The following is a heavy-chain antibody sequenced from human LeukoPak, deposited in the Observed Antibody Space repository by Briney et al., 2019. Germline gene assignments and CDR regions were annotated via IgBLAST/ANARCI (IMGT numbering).Heavy chain of an antibody. D-gene: IGHD5-24*01. J-gene: IGHJ6*02. V-gene: IGHV4-34*01. Sequence: KPSETLSLTCAVYGGSFSGYYWSWIRQPPGKGLEWIGEINHSGSTNYNPSLKSRVTISVDTSKNQFSLKLSSVTAADTAVYYCARQIPAPRSWLISEYYYGMDVWGQGTTVTVSS. CDR2: INHSGST. CDR1: GGSFSGYY. CDR3: ARQIPAPRSWLISEYYYGMDV.